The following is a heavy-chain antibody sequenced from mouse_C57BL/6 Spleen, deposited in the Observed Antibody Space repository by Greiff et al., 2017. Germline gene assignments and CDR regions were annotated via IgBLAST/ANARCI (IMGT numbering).Heavy chain of an antibody. CDR3: ARLGTWYFDV. J-gene: IGHJ1*03. D-gene: IGHD2-14*01. Sequence: QVQLQQSGAELVRPGTSVKMSCKASGYTFTNNWIGWAKQRPGHGLEWIGDIYPGGGYTNYNEKFKGKATLTADKSSSTAYMQFSSLTSEDSAIYYCARLGTWYFDVWGTGTTVTVSS. V-gene: IGHV1-63*01. CDR2: IYPGGGYT. CDR1: GYTFTNNW.